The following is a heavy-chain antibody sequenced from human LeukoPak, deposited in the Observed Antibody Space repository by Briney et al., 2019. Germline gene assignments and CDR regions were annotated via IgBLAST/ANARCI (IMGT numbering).Heavy chain of an antibody. J-gene: IGHJ4*02. V-gene: IGHV1-69*01. D-gene: IGHD3-22*01. CDR2: IIPIFGTA. Sequence: GASVKVSCKASGGTFSSYAISWVRQAPGQGLEWMGGIIPIFGTANYAQKFQGRVTITADESTSTAYMELSSLRSEDTAVYYCARAWEVYYYDSSGYSDFDYWGQGTLVTVSS. CDR1: GGTFSSYA. CDR3: ARAWEVYYYDSSGYSDFDY.